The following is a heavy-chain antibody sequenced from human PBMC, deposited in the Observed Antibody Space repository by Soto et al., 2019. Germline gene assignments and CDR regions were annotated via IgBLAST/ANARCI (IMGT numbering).Heavy chain of an antibody. CDR1: GFTFSSYG. V-gene: IGHV3-33*01. CDR3: ARDLTGASTDAFDI. CDR2: IWYDGSNK. J-gene: IGHJ3*02. D-gene: IGHD3-9*01. Sequence: QVQLVESGGGVVQPGRSLRLSCAASGFTFSSYGMHWVRQAPGKGLEWVAVIWYDGSNKYYADSVKGRFTISRDNSKNTLYLQMNSLRDEDTAVYYCARDLTGASTDAFDIWGQGTIVTVSS.